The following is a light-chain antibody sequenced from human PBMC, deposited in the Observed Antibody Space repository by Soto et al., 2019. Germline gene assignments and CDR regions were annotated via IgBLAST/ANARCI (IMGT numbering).Light chain of an antibody. J-gene: IGKJ4*01. CDR2: DAS. CDR3: QQRSNWRVT. CDR1: QSVNIY. V-gene: IGKV3-11*01. Sequence: PGERATLSCRASQSVNIYLAWYQQKPGQAPRLLIYDASNRATGIPARFSGSGSGTDFTLTISSLEPEDIAVYYCQQRSNWRVTFGGGTKVDIK.